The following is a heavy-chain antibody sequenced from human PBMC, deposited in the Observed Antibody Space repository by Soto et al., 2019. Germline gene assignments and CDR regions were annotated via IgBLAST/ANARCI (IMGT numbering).Heavy chain of an antibody. V-gene: IGHV4-39*01. Sequence: SEALSLTCTVSGGSISSSSYYWGWIRQAPGKGLEWIGSIYYSGSTYYNPSLKSRVTISVDTSKNQFSLKLSSVTAADTAVYYCARQACTSWAREFDYWGQGTLVTVSS. CDR3: ARQACTSWAREFDY. J-gene: IGHJ4*02. CDR1: GGSISSSSYY. CDR2: IYYSGST. D-gene: IGHD2-2*01.